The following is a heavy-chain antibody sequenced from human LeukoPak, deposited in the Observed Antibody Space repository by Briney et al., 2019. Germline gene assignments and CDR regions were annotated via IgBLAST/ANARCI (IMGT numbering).Heavy chain of an antibody. J-gene: IGHJ4*02. CDR1: GFTFSSYA. CDR3: ARGSYDSSGDALDY. CDR2: IYSGGST. D-gene: IGHD3-22*01. V-gene: IGHV3-53*01. Sequence: PGGSLRLSCAASGFTFSSYAMHWVRQAPGKGLEWVSVIYSGGSTYYADSVKGRFTISRDNSKNTLYLQMNSLRAEDTAVYYCARGSYDSSGDALDYWGQGTLVTVSS.